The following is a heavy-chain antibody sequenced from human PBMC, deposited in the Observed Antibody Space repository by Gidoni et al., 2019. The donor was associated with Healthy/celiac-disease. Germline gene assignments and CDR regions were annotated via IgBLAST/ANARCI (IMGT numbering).Heavy chain of an antibody. V-gene: IGHV1-18*01. Sequence: QVQLVQSGAEVKKPGASVQVSCKASGYTFTSYGISWVRQAPGQGLEWMGWISAYNGNTNYAQKLQGRVTMTTDTSTSTAYMELRSLRSDDTAVYYCARGADYYGSGNYYYYYGMDVWGQGTTVTVSS. J-gene: IGHJ6*02. CDR1: GYTFTSYG. CDR2: ISAYNGNT. D-gene: IGHD3-10*01. CDR3: ARGADYYGSGNYYYYYGMDV.